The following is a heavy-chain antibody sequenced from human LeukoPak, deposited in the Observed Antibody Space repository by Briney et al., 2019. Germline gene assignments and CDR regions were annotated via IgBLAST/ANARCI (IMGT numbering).Heavy chain of an antibody. V-gene: IGHV4-61*01. D-gene: IGHD6-19*01. Sequence: SETLSLTCTVSGGSVSSGSYYWTWIGQPPGKGLEWIGYIYYSGSTNYNPSLKSRVTISVDTSKNQFSLKLSSVTAADTAAYYCARDDYSSGRSDYWGQGTLVTVSS. CDR3: ARDDYSSGRSDY. CDR1: GGSVSSGSYY. J-gene: IGHJ4*02. CDR2: IYYSGST.